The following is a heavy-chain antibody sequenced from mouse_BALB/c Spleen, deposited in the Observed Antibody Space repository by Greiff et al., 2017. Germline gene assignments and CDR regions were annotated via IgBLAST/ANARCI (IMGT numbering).Heavy chain of an antibody. CDR2: ISYSGST. J-gene: IGHJ3*01. D-gene: IGHD4-1*01. Sequence: EVQLVESGPGLVKPSQSLSLTCTVTGYSITSDYAWNWIRQFPGNKLEWMGYISYSGSTSYNPSLKSRISITRDTSKNQFFLQLNSVTTEDTATYYCARGGTGTGLPWFAYWGQGTLVTVSA. V-gene: IGHV3-2*02. CDR1: GYSITSDYA. CDR3: ARGGTGTGLPWFAY.